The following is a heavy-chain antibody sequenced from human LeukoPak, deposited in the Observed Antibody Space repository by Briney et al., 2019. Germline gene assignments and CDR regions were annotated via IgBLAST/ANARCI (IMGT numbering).Heavy chain of an antibody. CDR3: AKGGYCSGGSCYSGYYYYGMDV. Sequence: GGSLRLSCAASGFTFSSYAMSWVRQAPGKGLEWVSAISGSGGSTYYADSVKGRFIISRDNSKNTLYLQMNSLRAEDTAVYYCAKGGYCSGGSCYSGYYYYGMDVWGQGTTVTVSS. CDR2: ISGSGGST. V-gene: IGHV3-23*01. D-gene: IGHD2-15*01. J-gene: IGHJ6*02. CDR1: GFTFSSYA.